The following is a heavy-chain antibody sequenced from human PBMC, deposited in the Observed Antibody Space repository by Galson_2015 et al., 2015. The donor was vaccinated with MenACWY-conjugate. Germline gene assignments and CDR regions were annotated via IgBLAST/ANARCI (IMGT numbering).Heavy chain of an antibody. CDR1: GYTFTSYA. J-gene: IGHJ4*02. V-gene: IGHV1-3*01. D-gene: IGHD6-19*01. Sequence: SVKVSCKASGYTFTSYAMHWVRQAPGQRLEWMGWINAGNGITKYSQKFQGRVTITRDTSASTAYMELSSLRSEGTAVYYCARVATIAVAGILSYWGQGTLVTVSS. CDR3: ARVATIAVAGILSY. CDR2: INAGNGIT.